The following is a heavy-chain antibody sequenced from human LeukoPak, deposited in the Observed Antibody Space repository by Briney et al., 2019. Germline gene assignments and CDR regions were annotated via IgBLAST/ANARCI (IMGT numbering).Heavy chain of an antibody. V-gene: IGHV3-30*04. J-gene: IGHJ4*02. CDR3: ARADPIYYDFWSGPYYFDY. CDR1: GFTFSSYA. Sequence: PGRSLRLSCAASGFTFSSYALHWVRQAPGKGLEWVAVISYDGRNKYYADSVKGRFTISRDNSKNTLYLQMNSLRPEDTAVYYCARADPIYYDFWSGPYYFDYCGQGTLVTVSS. CDR2: ISYDGRNK. D-gene: IGHD3-3*01.